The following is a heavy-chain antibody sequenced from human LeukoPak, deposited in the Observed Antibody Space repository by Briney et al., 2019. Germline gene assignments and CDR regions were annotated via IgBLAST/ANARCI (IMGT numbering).Heavy chain of an antibody. D-gene: IGHD3-3*01. CDR1: GGSISSGGYY. CDR2: IYHSRST. CDR3: ARPTEIFGVVGDRRDAFDI. Sequence: SETLSLTCTVSGGSISSGGYYWSWIRQPPGKGLEWIGYIYHSRSTYYNPSLKSRVTISVDRSKNQFSLKLSSVTAADTAVYYCARPTEIFGVVGDRRDAFDIWGQGTMVTVSS. V-gene: IGHV4-30-2*01. J-gene: IGHJ3*02.